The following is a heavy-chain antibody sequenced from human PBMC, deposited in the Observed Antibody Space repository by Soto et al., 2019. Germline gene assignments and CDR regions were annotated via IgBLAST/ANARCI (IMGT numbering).Heavy chain of an antibody. V-gene: IGHV3-23*01. CDR3: AKGYGDSNS. D-gene: IGHD4-17*01. Sequence: EVQLLESGGGLVQPGGTLRLSCTTSGFTFSRHAMTWVRQAPGRGLQWVSSISNSDDSTYYAASVKGRFTISRDISRSTLYLQMDSLRAGDTAVYYCAKGYGDSNSWGQGTQVTVSS. CDR2: ISNSDDST. CDR1: GFTFSRHA. J-gene: IGHJ4*02.